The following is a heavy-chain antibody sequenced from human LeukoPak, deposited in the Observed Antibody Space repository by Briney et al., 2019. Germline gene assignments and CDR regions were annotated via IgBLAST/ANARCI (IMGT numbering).Heavy chain of an antibody. V-gene: IGHV1-46*01. CDR1: GYSFTYYY. D-gene: IGHD6-19*01. J-gene: IGHJ4*02. Sequence: ASVKVSCKASGYSFTYYYIYWVRQAPGQGLEWMGLINPSGDSTRYAQNFQGRVTMTRDTSTSTVSMELSSLRSGDTAMYYCARSPYSSGWYGLDYWGQGTLVTVSS. CDR2: INPSGDST. CDR3: ARSPYSSGWYGLDY.